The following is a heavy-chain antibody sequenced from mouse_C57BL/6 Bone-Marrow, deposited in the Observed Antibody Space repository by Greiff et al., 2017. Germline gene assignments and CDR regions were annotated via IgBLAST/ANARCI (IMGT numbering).Heavy chain of an antibody. CDR3: ARQSNYLFAY. CDR1: GFTFSSYT. Sequence: VQLKESGGGLVKPGGSLKLSCAASGFTFSSYTMSWVRQTPEKRLEWVATISGGGGNTYYPDSVKGRFTISRDNAKNTLYLQMSSLRSEDTALYYCARQSNYLFAYWGQGTLVTVSA. D-gene: IGHD2-5*01. CDR2: ISGGGGNT. V-gene: IGHV5-9*01. J-gene: IGHJ3*01.